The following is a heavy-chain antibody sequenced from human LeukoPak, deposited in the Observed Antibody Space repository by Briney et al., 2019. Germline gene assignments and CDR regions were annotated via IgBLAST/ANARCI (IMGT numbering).Heavy chain of an antibody. D-gene: IGHD2-2*01. V-gene: IGHV4-39*01. Sequence: SETLSLTCSVSGDSDRNDFYYWGWIRQPPGKGLEWVACLSHAGNTWYNPSLESRLSISVDTSKNQFSLKFSSVTAADTALYWCARHNAPRRVGFDFWGQGILVTVSS. CDR1: GDSDRNDFYY. J-gene: IGHJ4*02. CDR2: LSHAGNT. CDR3: ARHNAPRRVGFDF.